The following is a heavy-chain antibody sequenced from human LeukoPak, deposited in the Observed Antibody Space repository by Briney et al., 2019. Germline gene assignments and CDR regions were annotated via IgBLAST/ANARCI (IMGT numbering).Heavy chain of an antibody. J-gene: IGHJ5*02. CDR1: GGSFNTYY. CDR3: ARFFSAATWGYNWFDP. CDR2: IYTRGST. D-gene: IGHD2-15*01. Sequence: PSETLSLTCNVSGGSFNTYYWTWIRQPAGRGLEWIGHIYTRGSTTYNPSLKSRVTMSVDTSKNQFSLKLTSVTAADTAVYYCARFFSAATWGYNWFDPWGQGTLVTVSS. V-gene: IGHV4-4*07.